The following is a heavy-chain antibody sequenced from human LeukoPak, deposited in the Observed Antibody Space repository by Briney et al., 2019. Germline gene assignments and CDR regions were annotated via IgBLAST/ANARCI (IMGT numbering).Heavy chain of an antibody. J-gene: IGHJ3*02. CDR2: INGGGGHT. CDR3: AKGDGYNSVSDAFDI. Sequence: GGSLRLSCEVSGFTFNTNDMNWVRQAPGKGLEWVSAINGGGGHTYYADSVKGRFTISRDNSKNTLYLQMNSLRAEDTAVYYCAKGDGYNSVSDAFDIWGQGTMVTVSS. CDR1: GFTFNTND. D-gene: IGHD5-24*01. V-gene: IGHV3-23*01.